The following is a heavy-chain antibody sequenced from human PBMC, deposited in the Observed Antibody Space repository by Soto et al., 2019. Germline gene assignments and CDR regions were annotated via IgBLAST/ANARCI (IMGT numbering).Heavy chain of an antibody. CDR2: IYHSGST. D-gene: IGHD5-18*01. Sequence: QVQLQESGPGLVKPSGTLSLTCAVSGGSISSSKWWSWVRQPPGKGLEWIGEIYHSGSTNYNPSLKSRVTISVDKPKNQLSLKLSSVTAADTAVYYCARATAMAPFDYWGQGTLVTVSS. V-gene: IGHV4-4*02. CDR3: ARATAMAPFDY. J-gene: IGHJ4*02. CDR1: GGSISSSKW.